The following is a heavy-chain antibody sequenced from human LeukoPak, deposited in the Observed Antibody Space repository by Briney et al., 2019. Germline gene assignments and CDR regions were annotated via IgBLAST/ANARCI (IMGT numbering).Heavy chain of an antibody. CDR3: DASDF. J-gene: IGHJ4*02. CDR2: ISETGGGT. Sequence: GGSLRLSCAASGFTFATNAMGWVRQSPGKGLEWVSTISETGGGTHYANSVRGRFTISRDNSENTLYLQMNNLRAEDTAIYYCDASDFWGQGTLVTVSS. V-gene: IGHV3-23*01. CDR1: GFTFATNA.